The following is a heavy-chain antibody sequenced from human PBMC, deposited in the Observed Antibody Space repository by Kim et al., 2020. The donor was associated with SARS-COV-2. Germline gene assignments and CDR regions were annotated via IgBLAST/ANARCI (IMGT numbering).Heavy chain of an antibody. Sequence: NYAQNLRGRVTMTTDTSTSTAYMELRSLRSDDTAVYYCARDRMPGAWFDPWGQGTLVTVSS. J-gene: IGHJ5*02. CDR3: ARDRMPGAWFDP. D-gene: IGHD2-2*01. V-gene: IGHV1-18*01.